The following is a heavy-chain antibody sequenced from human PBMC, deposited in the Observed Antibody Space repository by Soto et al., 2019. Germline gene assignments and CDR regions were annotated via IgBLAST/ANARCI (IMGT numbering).Heavy chain of an antibody. Sequence: PGGSLRLSCAASGFTFSIYSMNWVRQAPGKGLEWVSSISSSSSYIYYADSVKGRFTISRDNAKNSLYLQMNSLRAEDTAVYYCARDGSYDFWSGYSMRNNWFDPWGQGTLVTVSS. CDR2: ISSSSSYI. CDR3: ARDGSYDFWSGYSMRNNWFDP. D-gene: IGHD3-3*01. CDR1: GFTFSIYS. J-gene: IGHJ5*02. V-gene: IGHV3-21*01.